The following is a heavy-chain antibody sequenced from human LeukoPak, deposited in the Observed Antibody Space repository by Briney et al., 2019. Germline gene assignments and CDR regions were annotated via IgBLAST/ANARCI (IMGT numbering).Heavy chain of an antibody. J-gene: IGHJ5*02. V-gene: IGHV3-49*03. D-gene: IGHD6-6*01. CDR3: TRFVYSSSYNWFDP. CDR1: GFTFGDYA. CDR2: IRSKAYGGTT. Sequence: QPGGSLRLSCTASGFTFGDYAMSWFRQAPGKGLECVGFIRSKAYGGTTEYAASVKGRFTISRDDSKSIAYLQMNSLKTEDTAVYYCTRFVYSSSYNWFDPWGQGTLVTVSS.